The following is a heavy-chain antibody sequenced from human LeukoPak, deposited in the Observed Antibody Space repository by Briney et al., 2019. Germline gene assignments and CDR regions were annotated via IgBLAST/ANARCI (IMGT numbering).Heavy chain of an antibody. V-gene: IGHV4-59*01. J-gene: IGHJ4*02. CDR3: ARVQQQLLPFDY. Sequence: EPSETLSLTCPVSGGSISSNYWSWIRQPPGKGLEWIGNIYYSGSTNYNPSLKSRVTISVDTSKNQFSLKLSSVTAADTAVYYCARVQQQLLPFDYWGQGILVTVSS. CDR1: GGSISSNY. D-gene: IGHD6-13*01. CDR2: IYYSGST.